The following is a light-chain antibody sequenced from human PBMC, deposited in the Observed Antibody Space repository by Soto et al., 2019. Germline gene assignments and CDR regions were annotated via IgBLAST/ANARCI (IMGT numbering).Light chain of an antibody. J-gene: IGKJ4*01. CDR3: KWYRGSQT. Sequence: EIVLTQSPGTLSLSPGETATLSCRASQSVNSLYLAWYQQKPGQAPRLLIYGASSRATGIPDRFSGSGSGKDFTLTIASRGPEDFAVYYCKWYRGSQTLGGGTKGDIK. CDR2: GAS. CDR1: QSVNSLY. V-gene: IGKV3-20*01.